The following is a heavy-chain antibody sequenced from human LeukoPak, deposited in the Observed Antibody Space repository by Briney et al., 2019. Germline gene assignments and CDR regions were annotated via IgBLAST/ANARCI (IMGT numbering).Heavy chain of an antibody. Sequence: GESLKISCKGSGCSFTSYWIGWVRQMPGKGLEWMGIIYPGDSDTRYSPSFQGQVTISADKSISTAYLQWSSLKASDTAMYYCATSLGDIWFGHYWYFDLWGRGTLVTVSS. CDR3: ATSLGDIWFGHYWYFDL. J-gene: IGHJ2*01. CDR2: IYPGDSDT. CDR1: GCSFTSYW. D-gene: IGHD3-10*01. V-gene: IGHV5-51*01.